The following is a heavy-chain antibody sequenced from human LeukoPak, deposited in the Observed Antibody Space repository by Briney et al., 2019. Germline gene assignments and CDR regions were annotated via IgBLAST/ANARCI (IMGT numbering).Heavy chain of an antibody. CDR3: ARHRAQGGPAAGTVDY. V-gene: IGHV4-59*08. CDR2: IYYSGST. CDR1: GASISSYY. D-gene: IGHD6-13*01. J-gene: IGHJ4*02. Sequence: SETLPLTCTVSGASISSYYWSWIRQPPGKGLEWIGYIYYSGSTYYNPSLKSRVTISVDTSKNQFSLKLSSVTAAGTAVYYCARHRAQGGPAAGTVDYWSQGTLVTVSS.